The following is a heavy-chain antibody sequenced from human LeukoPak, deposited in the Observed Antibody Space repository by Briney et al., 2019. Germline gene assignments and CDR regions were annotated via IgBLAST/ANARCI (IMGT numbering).Heavy chain of an antibody. J-gene: IGHJ3*02. V-gene: IGHV3-48*03. CDR2: ISASGTLT. Sequence: PGGSLRLSCAASGFSFSSYEMNWVRQAPGKGLEWISYISASGTLTHYADSVEGRFTISRDNAKNSLFLQMNSLRGEDTAVYYCARGVETYYYDSSGYYYVYKNAFDIWGQGTMVTVSS. CDR3: ARGVETYYYDSSGYYYVYKNAFDI. CDR1: GFSFSSYE. D-gene: IGHD3-22*01.